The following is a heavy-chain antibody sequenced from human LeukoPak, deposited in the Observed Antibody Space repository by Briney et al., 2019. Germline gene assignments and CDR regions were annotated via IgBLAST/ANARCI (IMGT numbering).Heavy chain of an antibody. CDR3: ARGRYCSSTSCYMGGDY. CDR2: ISSSSYI. V-gene: IGHV3-21*01. Sequence: GGSLRLSCAASGFTFSSYSMNWVRQAPGKGLEWVSSISSSSYIYYADSVKGRFTISRDNAKNSLYLQMNSLRAEDTAVYYCARGRYCSSTSCYMGGDYWGQGTLVTVSS. J-gene: IGHJ4*02. D-gene: IGHD2-2*02. CDR1: GFTFSSYS.